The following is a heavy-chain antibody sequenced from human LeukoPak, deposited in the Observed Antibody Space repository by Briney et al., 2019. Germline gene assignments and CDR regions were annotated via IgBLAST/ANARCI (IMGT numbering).Heavy chain of an antibody. V-gene: IGHV1-2*02. D-gene: IGHD1-26*01. CDR1: GYTFTSYA. J-gene: IGHJ4*02. Sequence: ASVKVSCKASGYTFTSYAMNWVRQAPGQGLEWMGWINPNSGGTNYAQKFQGRVTMTRDTSISTAYMELSRLRSDDTAVYYCAKDFEAVGATDYWGQGTLVTVSS. CDR3: AKDFEAVGATDY. CDR2: INPNSGGT.